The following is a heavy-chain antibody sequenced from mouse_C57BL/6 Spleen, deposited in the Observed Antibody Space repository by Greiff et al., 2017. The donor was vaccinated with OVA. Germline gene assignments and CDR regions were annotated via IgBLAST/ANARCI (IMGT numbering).Heavy chain of an antibody. CDR2: INYDGSST. V-gene: IGHV5-16*01. J-gene: IGHJ2*01. D-gene: IGHD1-1*01. CDR3: ARLITTVVGGNYFDY. CDR1: GFTFSDYY. Sequence: EVKLMESEGGLVQPGSSMKLSCTASGFTFSDYYMAWVRQVPEKGLEWVANINYDGSSTYYLDSLKSRFIISRDNAKNILYLQMSSLKSEDTATYYCARLITTVVGGNYFDYWGQGTTLTVSS.